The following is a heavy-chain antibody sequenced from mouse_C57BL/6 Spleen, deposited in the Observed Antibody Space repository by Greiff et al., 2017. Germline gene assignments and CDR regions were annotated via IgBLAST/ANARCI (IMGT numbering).Heavy chain of an antibody. CDR2: IDPSDSYT. J-gene: IGHJ2*01. Sequence: VQLQQSGAELVMPGASVKLSCKASGYTFTSYWMHWVKQRPGQGLEWIGEIDPSDSYTNYNQKFKGKSTLTVDKSSSTAYMQLSSLTSEDSAVYYCARCLKLGYFDYWGQGTTLTVSS. V-gene: IGHV1-69*01. D-gene: IGHD4-1*01. CDR3: ARCLKLGYFDY. CDR1: GYTFTSYW.